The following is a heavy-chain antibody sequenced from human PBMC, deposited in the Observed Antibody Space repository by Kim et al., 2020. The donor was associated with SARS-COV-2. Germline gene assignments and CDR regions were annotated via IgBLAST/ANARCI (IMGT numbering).Heavy chain of an antibody. J-gene: IGHJ6*03. CDR3: ARDWYCSSTSCYGGYYYYYMDV. CDR1: GYTFTSYA. V-gene: IGHV7-4-1*02. Sequence: SVKVSCKASGYTFTSYAMNWVRQAPGQGLEWMGWINTNTGNPTYAQGFTGRFVFSLDTSVSTAYLQISSLKAEDTAVYYCARDWYCSSTSCYGGYYYYYMDVWGKGTTVTVSS. CDR2: INTNTGNP. D-gene: IGHD2-2*01.